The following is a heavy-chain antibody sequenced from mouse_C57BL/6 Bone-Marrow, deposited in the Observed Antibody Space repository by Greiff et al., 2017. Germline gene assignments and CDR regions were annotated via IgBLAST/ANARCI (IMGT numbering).Heavy chain of an antibody. CDR2: IYPRSGNT. Sequence: VQLQQSGAELARPGASVKLSCKASGYTFTSYGISWVKQRTGQGLEWIGEIYPRSGNTYYNEKFKGKATLTADKSSSTAYMELRSLTSEDSAVYFCARLYYGNYGFAYWGQETLVTVSA. CDR3: ARLYYGNYGFAY. V-gene: IGHV1-81*01. J-gene: IGHJ3*01. D-gene: IGHD2-1*01. CDR1: GYTFTSYG.